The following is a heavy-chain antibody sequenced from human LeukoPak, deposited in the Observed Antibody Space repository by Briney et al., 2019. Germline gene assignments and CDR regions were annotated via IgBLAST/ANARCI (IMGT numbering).Heavy chain of an antibody. CDR1: GFTFSSYA. Sequence: GGSLRLSCAASGFTFSSYAMSWVRQAPGKGLEWVSSITASGGSTYYADSVEGWFTISRDNSKNTLYLQMNSLRAEDTAVYYCAKGGAADYTWGQGTLVTVSS. CDR2: ITASGGST. J-gene: IGHJ5*02. D-gene: IGHD4-11*01. CDR3: AKGGAADYT. V-gene: IGHV3-23*01.